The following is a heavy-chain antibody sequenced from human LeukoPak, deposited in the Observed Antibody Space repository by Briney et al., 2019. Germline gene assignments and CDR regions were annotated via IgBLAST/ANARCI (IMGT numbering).Heavy chain of an antibody. Sequence: GGSLRLSCAASGFTFSDYYMSWIRQAPGKELEWVSYISSSGSTIYYADSVKGRFTISRDNAKNSLYLQMNSLRAEDTAVYYCARDEDYDSSGYSYWGQGTLVTVSS. J-gene: IGHJ4*02. CDR1: GFTFSDYY. CDR2: ISSSGSTI. V-gene: IGHV3-11*04. D-gene: IGHD3-22*01. CDR3: ARDEDYDSSGYSY.